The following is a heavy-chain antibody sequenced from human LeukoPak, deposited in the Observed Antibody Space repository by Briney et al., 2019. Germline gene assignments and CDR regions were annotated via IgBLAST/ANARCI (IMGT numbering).Heavy chain of an antibody. CDR2: INHSGST. V-gene: IGHV4-34*01. J-gene: IGHJ4*02. D-gene: IGHD3-22*01. CDR1: GEYFSGHY. CDR3: ARGKYDSGGYYLDY. Sequence: PSETLSLTCAVYGEYFSGHYWSWIRQPPGKGLEWIGEINHSGSTNYNPSLKRRVIISVDTSKNQFSLKLSSVTAADTAVYYCARGKYDSGGYYLDYWGQGTLVTVSS.